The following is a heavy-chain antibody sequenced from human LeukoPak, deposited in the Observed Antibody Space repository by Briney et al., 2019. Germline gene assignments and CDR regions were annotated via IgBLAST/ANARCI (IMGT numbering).Heavy chain of an antibody. V-gene: IGHV3-7*03. Sequence: GGSLRLSCAASGFTFSSYWMSWVRQAPGKGLEWVANIKEDGNEKDYLDSVKGRFTISRDNAKNSLYLQMNSLRAEDTAVYYCARALRYFDWPQDAFDIWGQGTMVTVSS. CDR2: IKEDGNEK. CDR3: ARALRYFDWPQDAFDI. J-gene: IGHJ3*02. CDR1: GFTFSSYW. D-gene: IGHD3-9*01.